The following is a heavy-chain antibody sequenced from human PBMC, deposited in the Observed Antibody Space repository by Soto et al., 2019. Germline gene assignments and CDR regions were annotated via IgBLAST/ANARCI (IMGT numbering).Heavy chain of an antibody. CDR1: GGSVSSGGYY. D-gene: IGHD2-15*01. CDR3: ARARYSGKLLAD. V-gene: IGHV4-31*03. Sequence: SETLSLTCNVSGGSVSSGGYYWSWVRQNAEKGLEWIGYHYNDGSTFYNPALQSRAVISVDRTKNHLFLDLRSVTAADTAVYYFARARYSGKLLADWGQGPLVTVSS. J-gene: IGHJ4*01. CDR2: HYNDGST.